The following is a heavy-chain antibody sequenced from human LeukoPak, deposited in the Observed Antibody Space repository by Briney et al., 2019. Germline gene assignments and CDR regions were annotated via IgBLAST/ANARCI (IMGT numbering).Heavy chain of an antibody. Sequence: PSETLSLTCAVHGEPFTGYYWSWIRQSPERGLEWLGEIHHSGSTNYNPSLKRPVTLSVDVSRNEVSLKVDSVTAADTAVYFCARARLGRCTNGICRYFDYWGQGSVVTVSS. J-gene: IGHJ4*02. CDR3: ARARLGRCTNGICRYFDY. D-gene: IGHD2-8*01. CDR1: GEPFTGYY. CDR2: IHHSGST. V-gene: IGHV4-34*01.